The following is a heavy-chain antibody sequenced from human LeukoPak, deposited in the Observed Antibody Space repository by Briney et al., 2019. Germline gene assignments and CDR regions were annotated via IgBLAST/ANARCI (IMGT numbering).Heavy chain of an antibody. CDR3: ARVQSQTYSGSYYLDY. CDR1: GGTFSSYA. J-gene: IGHJ4*02. D-gene: IGHD1-26*01. V-gene: IGHV1-69*13. CDR2: IIPIFGTA. Sequence: SVKVSCKASGGTFSSYAISWVRQAPGQGLEWMGGIIPIFGTANYAQKFQGRVTITADESTSTAYMELSSLRSEDTAVYYCARVQSQTYSGSYYLDYWGQGTLVTVSS.